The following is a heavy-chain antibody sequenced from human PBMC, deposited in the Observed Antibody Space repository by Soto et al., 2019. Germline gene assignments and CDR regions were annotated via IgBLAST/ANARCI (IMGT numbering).Heavy chain of an antibody. CDR2: ISWNSGSI. V-gene: IGHV3-9*01. D-gene: IGHD3-3*01. J-gene: IGHJ4*02. CDR1: GFTFDDYA. Sequence: EVQLVESGGGLVQPGRSLRLSCAASGFTFDDYAMHWVRQAPGKGLEWVSGISWNSGSIGYADSVKGRFTISRDNAKNSLCLQMNSLSAEDTALYYCAKGYDFWSGTIDYWGQGTLVTVSS. CDR3: AKGYDFWSGTIDY.